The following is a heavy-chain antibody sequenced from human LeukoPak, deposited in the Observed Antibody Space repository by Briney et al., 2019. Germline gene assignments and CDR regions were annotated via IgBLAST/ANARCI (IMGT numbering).Heavy chain of an antibody. CDR2: ISAYNGNT. CDR3: ARGAYDAFDI. CDR1: GYTFTSYG. J-gene: IGHJ3*02. Sequence: ASVKVSCKASGYTFTSYGISWVRQAPGQGLEWMGWISAYNGNTNYAQKLQGRVTITADKSTSTAYMELSSLRSEDTAVYYCARGAYDAFDIWGQGTMVTVSS. V-gene: IGHV1-18*01.